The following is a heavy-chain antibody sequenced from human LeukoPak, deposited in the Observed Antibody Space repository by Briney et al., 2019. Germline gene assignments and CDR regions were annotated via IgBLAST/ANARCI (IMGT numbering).Heavy chain of an antibody. J-gene: IGHJ4*02. Sequence: GGSLRLSCATSGFTFSTYAMSWVRQAPGKGLEWVSTISGSDTDTYYADSVKGPFTISRDNSKNTLYLQMNSLRAEDTAVYYCAKGRHRRDVAGLFDYWGQGTLVTVSS. D-gene: IGHD6-19*01. V-gene: IGHV3-23*01. CDR1: GFTFSTYA. CDR2: ISGSDTDT. CDR3: AKGRHRRDVAGLFDY.